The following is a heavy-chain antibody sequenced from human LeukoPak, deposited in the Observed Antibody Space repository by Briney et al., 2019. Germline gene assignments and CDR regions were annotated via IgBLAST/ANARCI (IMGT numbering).Heavy chain of an antibody. CDR1: GFTFSRYW. CDR3: ARDNSGSYDF. Sequence: GGSLRPSCAASGFTFSRYWMSWVRQAPGKGLEWVANVKQDGSDKYYVDSVKGRFTISRDNAKNSLYLQMNSLGADDTAVYYCARDNSGSYDFWGQGTLVTVSS. J-gene: IGHJ4*02. D-gene: IGHD3-10*01. CDR2: VKQDGSDK. V-gene: IGHV3-7*01.